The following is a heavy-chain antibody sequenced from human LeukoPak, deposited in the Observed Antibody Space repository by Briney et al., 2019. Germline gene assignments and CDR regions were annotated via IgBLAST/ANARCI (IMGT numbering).Heavy chain of an antibody. CDR1: GFTFSSYG. V-gene: IGHV3-33*01. J-gene: IGHJ4*02. CDR2: IWYDGSNK. Sequence: PGRSLRLSCAASGFTFSSYGMHWVRQAPGKGLEWVAVIWYDGSNKYYADSVKGRFTISRDNAKNLLYLQMNSLRVEDTAVYYCARDVIRRGQGTLVTVSS. CDR3: ARDVIR.